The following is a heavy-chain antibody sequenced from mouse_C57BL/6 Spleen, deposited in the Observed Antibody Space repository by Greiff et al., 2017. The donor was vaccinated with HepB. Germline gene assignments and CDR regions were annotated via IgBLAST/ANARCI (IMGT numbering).Heavy chain of an antibody. CDR2: INPNNGGT. J-gene: IGHJ3*01. CDR3: SRSRDWDEGFAY. CDR1: GYTFTDYN. V-gene: IGHV1-18*01. D-gene: IGHD4-1*01. Sequence: EVQLQQSGPELVKPGASVKIPCKASGYTFTDYNMDWVKQSHGKSLEWIGDINPNNGGTIYNQKFKGKATLTVDKSSSTAYMELRSLKSEDTAVYYWSRSRDWDEGFAYWGQGTLVTVAA.